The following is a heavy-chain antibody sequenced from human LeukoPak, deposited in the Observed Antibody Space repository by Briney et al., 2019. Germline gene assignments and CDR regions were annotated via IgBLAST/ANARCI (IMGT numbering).Heavy chain of an antibody. CDR3: AREDLGAAYFVF. CDR2: TYYRSKWYS. D-gene: IGHD3-16*01. J-gene: IGHJ4*02. CDR1: GDSVSTNNVA. V-gene: IGHV6-1*01. Sequence: SQTLSLTFAISGDSVSTNNVAWNWIRQSPSRGLEWLGRTYYRSKWYSDYAVSVKSRITISPDTSKNQFSLQLNSATPDDTAVYYCAREDLGAAYFVFWGQGTLVTVCS.